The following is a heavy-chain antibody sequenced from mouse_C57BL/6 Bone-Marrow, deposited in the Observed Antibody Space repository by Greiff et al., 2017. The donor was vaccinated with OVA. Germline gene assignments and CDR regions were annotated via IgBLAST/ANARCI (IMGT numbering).Heavy chain of an antibody. CDR2: IHPNSGST. V-gene: IGHV1-64*01. Sequence: QVQLQQPGAELVKPGASVKLSCKASGYTFTSYWMHWVKQRPGQGLEWIGMIHPNSGSTNYNEKFKSKATLTVDKSSSTAYMQLSSLTSEDSAVYDCARIGSSYPAWFAYWGQGTLVTVSA. J-gene: IGHJ3*01. CDR1: GYTFTSYW. D-gene: IGHD1-1*01. CDR3: ARIGSSYPAWFAY.